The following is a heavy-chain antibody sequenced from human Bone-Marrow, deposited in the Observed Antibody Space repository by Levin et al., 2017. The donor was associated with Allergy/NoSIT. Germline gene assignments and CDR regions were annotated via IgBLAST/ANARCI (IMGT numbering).Heavy chain of an antibody. D-gene: IGHD3-10*01. CDR1: GFSLKTSGTC. J-gene: IGHJ6*02. CDR3: ARMINYFGSGIPLMDV. Sequence: QTLSLTCTFSGFSLKTSGTCINWIRQPPGKAPEWLARIDWDEDKYYRASLKTRLTISKDPSTNRVVLTMTDMDPADTGTYYCARMINYFGSGIPLMDVWGQGTTVTVSS. CDR2: IDWDEDK. V-gene: IGHV2-70*11.